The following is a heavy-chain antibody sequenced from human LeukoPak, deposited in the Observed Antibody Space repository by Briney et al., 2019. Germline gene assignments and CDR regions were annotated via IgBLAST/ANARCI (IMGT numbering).Heavy chain of an antibody. CDR3: ARGGLFAYYFDY. J-gene: IGHJ4*02. CDR2: IKGDEMTT. D-gene: IGHD3-10*02. CDR1: GFTLSSYW. V-gene: IGHV3-74*01. Sequence: GGSLRLSCAASGFTLSSYWMHWVRQAPGRGLEWVSRIKGDEMTTNYADFVEGRFTISRDNAKNTVYLEINSLRAEDTAVYYCARGGLFAYYFDYWGQGTLVTVSS.